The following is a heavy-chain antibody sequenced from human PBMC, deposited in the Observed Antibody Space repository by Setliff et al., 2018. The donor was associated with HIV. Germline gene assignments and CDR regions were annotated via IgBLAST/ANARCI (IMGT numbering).Heavy chain of an antibody. D-gene: IGHD1-26*01. V-gene: IGHV1-8*01. CDR1: GYSITSDD. J-gene: IGHJ3*02. CDR3: ARDRVEAERGAFDI. Sequence: VSCKASGYSITSDDIGWVRQATGQGFEWMGWMNPNSGNTGYAQKFEGRVTMTRDTSINTAYLEFSRLRSDDTAVYYCARDRVEAERGAFDIWGQGTMVTVSS. CDR2: MNPNSGNT.